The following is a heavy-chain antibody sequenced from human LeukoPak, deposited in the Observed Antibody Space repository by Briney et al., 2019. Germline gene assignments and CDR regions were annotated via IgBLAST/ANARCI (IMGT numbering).Heavy chain of an antibody. Sequence: GRSLRLSCAASGFTFSSYAMSWVRQAPGKGLEWVSAISGSGGSTYYADSVKGRFTISRDNSKNTLYLQMNSLRAEDTAVYYCAKTKSDDYGDYRYFDYWGQGTLVTVSS. CDR1: GFTFSSYA. D-gene: IGHD4-17*01. CDR3: AKTKSDDYGDYRYFDY. CDR2: ISGSGGST. J-gene: IGHJ4*02. V-gene: IGHV3-23*01.